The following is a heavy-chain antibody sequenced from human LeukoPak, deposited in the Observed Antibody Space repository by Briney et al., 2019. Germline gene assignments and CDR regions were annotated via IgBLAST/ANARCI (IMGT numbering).Heavy chain of an antibody. J-gene: IGHJ3*02. CDR2: IYSGGST. CDR1: GFTFSSNY. CDR3: AKEMATMNAFDI. Sequence: GGSLRLSCAASGFTFSSNYMSWVRQAPGKGLGWVSVIYSGGSTDYKDSVKDRFIISRDNSKNTLYLQMNSLRAEDTAVYYCAKEMATMNAFDIWGQGTMVTVSS. D-gene: IGHD5-24*01. V-gene: IGHV3-66*01.